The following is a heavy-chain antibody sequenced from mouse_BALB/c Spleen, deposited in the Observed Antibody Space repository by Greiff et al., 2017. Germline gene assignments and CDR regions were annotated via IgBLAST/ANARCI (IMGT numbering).Heavy chain of an antibody. J-gene: IGHJ2*01. CDR3: YREGYERGIDY. V-gene: IGHV2-6-7*01. Sequence: VQVVDSGPGLVAPSQSLSITCTVSGFSLTGSGINWVRQPPGKGLEWLGMIWGDGSTDYYSALKSRLSISKANSKSQVCLKMNRQQTDETARYYCYREGYERGIDYWGQGTTLTVSS. D-gene: IGHD2-14*01. CDR2: IWGDGST. CDR1: GFSLTGSG.